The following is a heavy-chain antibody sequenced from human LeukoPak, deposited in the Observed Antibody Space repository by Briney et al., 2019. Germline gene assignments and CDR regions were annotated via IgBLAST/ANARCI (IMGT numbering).Heavy chain of an antibody. CDR3: ARDLTMGYSSGRYSWGTGSSNDY. V-gene: IGHV1-18*01. CDR1: GYTFTSYG. CDR2: IIAYNGNT. D-gene: IGHD6-19*01. J-gene: IGHJ4*02. Sequence: ASVKVSCKASGYTFTSYGISWARQAPGQGLEWMGWIIAYNGNTNYAQKLQGRVTMTTDTSTSTAYMELRSLRSDATAVYYCARDLTMGYSSGRYSWGTGSSNDYWGQGTLVTVSS.